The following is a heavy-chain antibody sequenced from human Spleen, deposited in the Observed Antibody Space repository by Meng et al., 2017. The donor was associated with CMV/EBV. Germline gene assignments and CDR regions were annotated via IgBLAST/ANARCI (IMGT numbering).Heavy chain of an antibody. CDR2: ISYDGSNK. Sequence: GESLKISCAASGFTFRSYAMHWVRQAPGKGLEWVAVISYDGSNKYYADSVKGRFTISRDNSKNTLYLQMNSLRAEDTAVYYCARERGRSRYYFDYWGQGTLVTVSS. V-gene: IGHV3-30-3*01. CDR3: ARERGRSRYYFDY. J-gene: IGHJ4*02. CDR1: GFTFRSYA. D-gene: IGHD1-14*01.